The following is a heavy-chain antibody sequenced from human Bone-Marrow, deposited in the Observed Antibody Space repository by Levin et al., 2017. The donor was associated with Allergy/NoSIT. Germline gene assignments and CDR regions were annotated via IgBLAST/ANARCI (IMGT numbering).Heavy chain of an antibody. V-gene: IGHV4-34*01. CDR2: INYNGDT. J-gene: IGHJ5*02. Sequence: SSQTLSLTCDVYGGSFSGYYWHWVRQSPGKGLEWIGNINYNGDTSYNPSLKSRVSISMDTSQNQFSLRLSSVTATDTAVYFCARNFDAWGQGSLVTVSS. CDR1: GGSFSGYY. CDR3: ARNFDA.